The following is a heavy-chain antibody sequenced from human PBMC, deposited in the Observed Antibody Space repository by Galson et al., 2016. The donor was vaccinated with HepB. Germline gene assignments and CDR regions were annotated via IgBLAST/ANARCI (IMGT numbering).Heavy chain of an antibody. CDR2: IYPSDSDT. V-gene: IGHV5-51*01. CDR3: TRRAVRGLITRHAFEI. J-gene: IGHJ3*02. CDR1: GDNFATYW. Sequence: QSGAEVKKPGESLKISCKGSGDNFATYWIGWVRLVPGKGLEWMGLIYPSDSDTKYSPSFQGKVTISADRSISTAYLQWDSLRASDTAMYYCTRRAVRGLITRHAFEIWGQGTMVTVSS. D-gene: IGHD3-10*01.